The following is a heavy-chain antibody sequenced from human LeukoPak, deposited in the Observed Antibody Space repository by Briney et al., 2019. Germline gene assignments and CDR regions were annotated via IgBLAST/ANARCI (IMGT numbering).Heavy chain of an antibody. CDR3: AKGAAAAGTYSYYYGMDV. CDR1: GFTFSSYA. J-gene: IGHJ6*04. V-gene: IGHV3-23*01. Sequence: GGSLRLSCAASGFTFSSYAMGWVRQAPGKGLEWVSAISGSGGSTYYADSVKGRFTISRDNSKNTLYLQMNSLRAEDTAVYYCAKGAAAAGTYSYYYGMDVWGKGTTVTVSS. D-gene: IGHD6-13*01. CDR2: ISGSGGST.